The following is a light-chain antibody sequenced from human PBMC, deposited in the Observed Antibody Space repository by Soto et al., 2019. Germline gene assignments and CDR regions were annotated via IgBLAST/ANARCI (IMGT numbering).Light chain of an antibody. Sequence: QSALTQPASVSGSPGQSITISCTGTSSDVGIYNLVSWYQQHPGKAPKLMIYEGSKRPSGVSNRFSGSKSGNTASLTISGLQAEDEADYHCCSYAGSSTLVFGGGTKVTVL. CDR1: SSDVGIYNL. J-gene: IGLJ2*01. V-gene: IGLV2-23*01. CDR2: EGS. CDR3: CSYAGSSTLV.